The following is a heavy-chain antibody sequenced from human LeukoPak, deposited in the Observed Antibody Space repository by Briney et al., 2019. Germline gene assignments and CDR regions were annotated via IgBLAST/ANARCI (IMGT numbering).Heavy chain of an antibody. CDR3: ARDRTLKYYYDSSGYDPFDY. J-gene: IGHJ4*02. D-gene: IGHD3-22*01. Sequence: GASVKVSCKASGYTFTGYYMHWVRQAPGQGLEWMGWINPNSGGTNYAQKFQGRVTMTRDTSISTAYMELSRLRSDDTVVYYCARDRTLKYYYDSSGYDPFDYWGQGTLVTVSS. CDR1: GYTFTGYY. V-gene: IGHV1-2*02. CDR2: INPNSGGT.